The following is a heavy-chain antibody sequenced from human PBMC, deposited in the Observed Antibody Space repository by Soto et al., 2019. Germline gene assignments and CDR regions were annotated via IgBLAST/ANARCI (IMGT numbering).Heavy chain of an antibody. D-gene: IGHD2-15*01. J-gene: IGHJ3*02. CDR3: AKGWGDIVVVVAATLGAALDI. V-gene: IGHV3-23*01. CDR2: ISGSGGST. CDR1: GFTFSSYA. Sequence: GGSLRLSCAASGFTFSSYAMSWVRQAPGKGLEWVSAISGSGGSTYYADSVKGRFTISRDNSKNTLYLQMNSLRAEDTAVYYCAKGWGDIVVVVAATLGAALDIWGQGTMVTVSS.